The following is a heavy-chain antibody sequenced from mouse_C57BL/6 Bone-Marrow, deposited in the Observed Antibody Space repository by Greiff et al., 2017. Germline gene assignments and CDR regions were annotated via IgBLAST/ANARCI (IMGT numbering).Heavy chain of an antibody. J-gene: IGHJ3*01. CDR2: IRNKTNNHAT. Sequence: EVKLEESGGGLVQPGGSMKLSCAASGFTFSDAWMDWVRQSPEKGLEWVAEIRNKTNNHATYYAESVKGRFTVSRDDSKSSVYLQMHSLRAEDTGIYYCARCQLRIPVFAYWGQGTLVTVSA. D-gene: IGHD3-2*02. V-gene: IGHV6-6*01. CDR3: ARCQLRIPVFAY. CDR1: GFTFSDAW.